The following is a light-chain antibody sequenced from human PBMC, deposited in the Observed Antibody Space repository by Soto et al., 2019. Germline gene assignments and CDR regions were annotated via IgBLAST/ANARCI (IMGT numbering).Light chain of an antibody. CDR3: AACDDSLSGPV. CDR1: SSNIGINY. CDR2: RNN. V-gene: IGLV1-47*01. J-gene: IGLJ3*02. Sequence: QSVLTQPPSASGTPGQRVTISCSGSSSNIGINYVYWYQQLPGTAPKLLIYRNNQRPSGVPDRFSGSQSGTSASLAISGLRSEDDADYYCAACDDSLSGPVFGGGTKLTVL.